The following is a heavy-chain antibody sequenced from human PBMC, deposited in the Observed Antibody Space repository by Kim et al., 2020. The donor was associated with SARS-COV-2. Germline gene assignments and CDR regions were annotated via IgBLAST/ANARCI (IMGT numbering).Heavy chain of an antibody. Sequence: GGSLRLSCAVSGFTLSSYEMNWVRQASGKGLEWVSYINRSGSSKHYADSVTGRFTISRDNAKISLYLQMNSLRAEDTAVYYCAREVTTTPDAFEIWGQGTLVTFCS. CDR2: INRSGSSK. J-gene: IGHJ3*02. D-gene: IGHD4-17*01. CDR3: AREVTTTPDAFEI. CDR1: GFTLSSYE. V-gene: IGHV3-48*03.